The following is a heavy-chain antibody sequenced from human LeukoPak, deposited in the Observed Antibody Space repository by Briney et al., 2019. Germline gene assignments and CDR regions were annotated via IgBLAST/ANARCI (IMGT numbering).Heavy chain of an antibody. CDR1: GGSIRSFY. V-gene: IGHV4-59*01. J-gene: IGHJ2*01. CDR2: IYYSGST. CDR3: ARVSSSWYQDWYFDL. Sequence: SETLSLTCSVSGGSIRSFYWSWIRQPPGKGLEWIGNIYYSGSTNYNPSLKSRVTISVDTSKNQVSLKLSSVTAADTAVYYCARVSSSWYQDWYFDLWGRGTLVTVPS. D-gene: IGHD6-13*01.